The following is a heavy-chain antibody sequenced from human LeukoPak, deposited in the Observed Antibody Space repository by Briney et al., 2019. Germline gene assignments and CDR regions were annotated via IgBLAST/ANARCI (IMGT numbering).Heavy chain of an antibody. CDR1: GFTFSSYS. D-gene: IGHD5-24*01. CDR3: ARGSLWLQLDY. CDR2: ISYDRSNK. V-gene: IGHV3-30*03. J-gene: IGHJ4*02. Sequence: GGSLRLSCAASGFTFSSYSMNWVRQAPGKGLEWVAVISYDRSNKYYADSVKGRFTISRDNSKNTLYLQMNSLRAEDTAVYYCARGSLWLQLDYWGQGTLVTVSS.